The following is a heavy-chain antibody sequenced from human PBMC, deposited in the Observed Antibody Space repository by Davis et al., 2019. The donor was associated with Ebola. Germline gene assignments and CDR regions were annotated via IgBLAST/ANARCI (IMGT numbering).Heavy chain of an antibody. D-gene: IGHD3-3*01. CDR2: ISAYNGNT. CDR1: SYTFTSYG. Sequence: ASVKVSCKASSYTFTSYGISWVRQAPGQGLEWMGWISAYNGNTNYAQKLQGRVTMTTDTSTSTAYMELRSLRSDDTAVYYCARSGAIFGVVIARYYYMDVWGKGTTVTVSS. J-gene: IGHJ6*03. V-gene: IGHV1-18*01. CDR3: ARSGAIFGVVIARYYYMDV.